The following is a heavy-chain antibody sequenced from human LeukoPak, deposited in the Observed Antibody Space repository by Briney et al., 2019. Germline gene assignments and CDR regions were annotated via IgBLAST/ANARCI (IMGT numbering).Heavy chain of an antibody. V-gene: IGHV3-48*01. D-gene: IGHD5-24*01. CDR3: ARDYKYAFDN. J-gene: IGHJ4*02. CDR2: IGIDSGNS. Sequence: GGPLRLPCAASGLTYCDYSMNWVRQAPGEGLEWLSHIGIDSGNSNYADSVKGRFTISGDKAKNSLYLQRNSLRVEDTAVYYCARDYKYAFDNWGQATLVTVYS. CDR1: GLTYCDYS.